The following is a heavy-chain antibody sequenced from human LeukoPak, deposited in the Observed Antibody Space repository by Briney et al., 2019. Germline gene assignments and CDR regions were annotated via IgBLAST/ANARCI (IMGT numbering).Heavy chain of an antibody. CDR2: IYPGDSDT. D-gene: IGHD1-26*01. J-gene: IGHJ6*03. CDR3: ARLAQKNYSGTYYETKDYYYYYMDV. CDR1: EYSFTTYW. Sequence: GESLRISCEGSEYSFTTYWIAWVRQMPGRGLEWMGIIYPGDSDTRYSPSFQGQVTISADKSISAAYLQWSSLKASDAAIYYCARLAQKNYSGTYYETKDYYYYYMDVWGKGTTVTVSS. V-gene: IGHV5-51*01.